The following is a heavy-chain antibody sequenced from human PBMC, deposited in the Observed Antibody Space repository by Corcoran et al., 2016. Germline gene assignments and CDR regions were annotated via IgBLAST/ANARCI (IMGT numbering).Heavy chain of an antibody. J-gene: IGHJ4*02. D-gene: IGHD3-10*01. CDR3: ERAGAYNSGRYYLDD. Sequence: EVKLVESGGGLVHPGGSLRLSCVASGFTFSSYWMSWVRQAPGKGLEWVANIKQDGSEKYYVDSVKGRFTISRDNAKNSLYLQMNSLRAEDTAVYYGERAGAYNSGRYYLDDWGQGTLVTVSS. CDR1: GFTFSSYW. V-gene: IGHV3-7*03. CDR2: IKQDGSEK.